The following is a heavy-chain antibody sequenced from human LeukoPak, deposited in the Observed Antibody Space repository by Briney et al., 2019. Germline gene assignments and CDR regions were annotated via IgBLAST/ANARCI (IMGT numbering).Heavy chain of an antibody. CDR3: ASISTVHAFDI. J-gene: IGHJ3*02. Sequence: PGGSLRLSCAAPGFTVSSNYMSWVRQAPGKGLEWVSVIYSGGTTYYADSVKGRFTISRDNSKNTLYLQMNSLRAEDTAVYYCASISTVHAFDIWGQGTMVTVSS. CDR1: GFTVSSNY. D-gene: IGHD4-17*01. CDR2: IYSGGTT. V-gene: IGHV3-53*01.